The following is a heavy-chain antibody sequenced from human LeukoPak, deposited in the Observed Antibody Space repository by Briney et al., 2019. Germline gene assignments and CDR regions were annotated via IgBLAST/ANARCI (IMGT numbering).Heavy chain of an antibody. Sequence: SVKVSCKASGGTFSSYAISWVRQAPGQGLEWMGGIIPIFGTANYAQKFQGRVTITADESTSTAYMELSSLRSEDTAVYYCARAYYYDSSGYYVGFDYWGQGTLVTVSS. CDR2: IIPIFGTA. CDR3: ARAYYYDSSGYYVGFDY. D-gene: IGHD3-22*01. V-gene: IGHV1-69*13. J-gene: IGHJ4*02. CDR1: GGTFSSYA.